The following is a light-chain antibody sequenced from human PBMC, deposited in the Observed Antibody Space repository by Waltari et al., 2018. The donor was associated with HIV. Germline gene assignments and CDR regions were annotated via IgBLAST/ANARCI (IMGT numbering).Light chain of an antibody. J-gene: IGLJ3*02. V-gene: IGLV1-51*01. Sequence: QAVLTQPPSVSAAPGQKVTISCSGRSPNIGNNYVSLYQQFPGKAPKVLIYDNNKRPPGVPDRFSGSRSGTSATLGVAGLQTGDEADYYCGTWDTSLSAGVFGGGTKLTVL. CDR3: GTWDTSLSAGV. CDR1: SPNIGNNY. CDR2: DNN.